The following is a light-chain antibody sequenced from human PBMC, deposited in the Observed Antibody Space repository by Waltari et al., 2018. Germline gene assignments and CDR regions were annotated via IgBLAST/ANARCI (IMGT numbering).Light chain of an antibody. V-gene: IGKV3-20*01. Sequence: ETVLTQSPGTLSLSPGERVTLSCRASQTITSIPLSWYQQKLGQAPRLLIYGTSSRATGTPDRFSGSGSGTDFTLTISRLEPEDVAVYYCQQYDGEVVTFGGGTKVEI. CDR3: QQYDGEVVT. CDR1: QTITSIP. J-gene: IGKJ4*01. CDR2: GTS.